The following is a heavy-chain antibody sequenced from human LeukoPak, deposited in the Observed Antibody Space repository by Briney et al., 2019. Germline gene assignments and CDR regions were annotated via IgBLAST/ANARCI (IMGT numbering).Heavy chain of an antibody. CDR1: GYTFTGYC. CDR2: INPNSGGT. D-gene: IGHD3-3*01. J-gene: IGHJ4*02. V-gene: IGHV1-2*02. CDR3: ARDGISRSDFWSGFIRENYFDY. Sequence: ASVKVSCKASGYTFTGYCMHWVRQAPGQGLEWMGWINPNSGGTNYAQKFQGRVTMTRDTSISTAYMELSRLRSDDTAVYYCARDGISRSDFWSGFIRENYFDYWGQGTLVTVSS.